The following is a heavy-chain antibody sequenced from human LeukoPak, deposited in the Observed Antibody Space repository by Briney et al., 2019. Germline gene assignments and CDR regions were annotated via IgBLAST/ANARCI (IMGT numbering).Heavy chain of an antibody. Sequence: GGSLRLSCAASGFTFDDYGMSWVRQVPGKGLEWVAGITWNGVIIGYADSVKGRFTISRDNAKNSLYLQMNSLRGEDTALYHCARQGDTVTNWFDPWGQGTLVTVSS. CDR1: GFTFDDYG. CDR3: ARQGDTVTNWFDP. CDR2: ITWNGVII. V-gene: IGHV3-20*01. D-gene: IGHD4-17*01. J-gene: IGHJ5*02.